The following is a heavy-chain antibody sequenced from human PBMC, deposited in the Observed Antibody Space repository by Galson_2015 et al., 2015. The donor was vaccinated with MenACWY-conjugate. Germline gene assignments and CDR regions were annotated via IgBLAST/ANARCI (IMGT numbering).Heavy chain of an antibody. J-gene: IGHJ4*02. CDR1: GASITRDW. Sequence: ETLSLTCVVSGASITRDWWSWVRQPPGTGLEWIGEVHHSGSTNYNPSLKSRVTISLDKSKSQISLTVDSVTAADTAIYYCAGHCSGARCHLYWGQGTLVTVSS. CDR3: AGHCSGARCHLY. D-gene: IGHD2-15*01. V-gene: IGHV4-4*02. CDR2: VHHSGST.